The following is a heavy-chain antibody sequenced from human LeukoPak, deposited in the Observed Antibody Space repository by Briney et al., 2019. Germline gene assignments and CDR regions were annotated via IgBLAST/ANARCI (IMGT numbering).Heavy chain of an antibody. D-gene: IGHD3-10*01. V-gene: IGHV3-74*01. CDR3: ARWYYYGAFDI. Sequence: PGGSLRLSCAASGFTFSSYWMHWVRQAPGKGLVWVSRINSDGSSTSYADSVKGRFTISRDNAKNTLYLQMNSVRAEDTAVYYCARWYYYGAFDIWGQGTMVTVSS. CDR1: GFTFSSYW. CDR2: INSDGSST. J-gene: IGHJ3*02.